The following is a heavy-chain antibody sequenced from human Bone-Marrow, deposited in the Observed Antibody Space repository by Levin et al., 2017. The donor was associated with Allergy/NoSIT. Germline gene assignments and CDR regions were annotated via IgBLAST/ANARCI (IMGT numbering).Heavy chain of an antibody. J-gene: IGHJ4*02. CDR3: SRSPLYGDTPYFDS. Sequence: KISCKASGYTFTYRYLHWLRQAPGQALEWLGWITIYNGNTAYARRFQDRVTITRENSLTTVYMEMSNLRSDDPAMYFCSRSPLYGDTPYFDSWGQGTLVTVSS. D-gene: IGHD2/OR15-2a*01. V-gene: IGHV1-45*01. CDR2: ITIYNGNT. CDR1: GYTFTYRY.